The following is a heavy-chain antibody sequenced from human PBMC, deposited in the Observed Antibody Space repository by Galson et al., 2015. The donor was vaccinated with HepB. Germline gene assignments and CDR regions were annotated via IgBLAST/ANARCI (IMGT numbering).Heavy chain of an antibody. CDR2: ISSSSSTI. D-gene: IGHD3-3*01. CDR1: GFTFSSYS. V-gene: IGHV3-48*01. Sequence: SLRLSCAASGFTFSSYSMNWVRQAPGKGLEWVSYISSSSSTIYYADSVKGRFTISRDNAKNSLYLQMNSLRAEDTAVYYCARDLGITIFGTGSLGYWGQGTLVTVSS. CDR3: ARDLGITIFGTGSLGY. J-gene: IGHJ4*02.